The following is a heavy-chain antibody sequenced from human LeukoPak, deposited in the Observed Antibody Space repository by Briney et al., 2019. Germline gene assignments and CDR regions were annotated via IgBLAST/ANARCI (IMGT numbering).Heavy chain of an antibody. D-gene: IGHD4-17*01. V-gene: IGHV3-23*01. CDR3: AKVAYGDYGRLGTNFDY. J-gene: IGHJ4*02. CDR2: ISGSGGST. CDR1: GFTFSSYA. Sequence: PGGSLRLSCAASGFTFSSYAMRWVRQAPGKGLEWVSAISGSGGSTYYADSVKGRFTISRDNSKNTLYLQMNSLRAEDTAVYYCAKVAYGDYGRLGTNFDYWGQGTLVTVSS.